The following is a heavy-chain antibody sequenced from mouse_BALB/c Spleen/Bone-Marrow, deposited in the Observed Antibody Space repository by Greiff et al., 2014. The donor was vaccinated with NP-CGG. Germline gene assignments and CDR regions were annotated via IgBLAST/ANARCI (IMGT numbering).Heavy chain of an antibody. CDR2: ISRSNGAT. Sequence: LVKTGASVKISCKASGYSFNGYYMHWVKQSHGKSLEWIGYISRSNGATSYNQKFKGKATFTVDTSSNTAYMQFNSATSEDFTLYYWATAVGAYGCDGGYQFDYWGQGTTLTVSS. CDR1: GYSFNGYY. CDR3: ATAVGAYGCDGGYQFDY. V-gene: IGHV1S34*01. J-gene: IGHJ2*01. D-gene: IGHD2-2*01.